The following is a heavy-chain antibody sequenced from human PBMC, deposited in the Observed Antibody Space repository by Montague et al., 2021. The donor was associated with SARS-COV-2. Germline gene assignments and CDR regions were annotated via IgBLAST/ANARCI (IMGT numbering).Heavy chain of an antibody. CDR2: ITHSGST. CDR3: ARGRYSSSWYGTKYYFDY. J-gene: IGHJ4*02. Sequence: SETLSLTCAVYGGSFSGYYWSWIRQPPGKGLEWIGEITHSGSTNYNPSLKSRVTISLDTSTNQFSLKLSSVTAADTAVYYCARGRYSSSWYGTKYYFDYWGQGTLVTVPS. V-gene: IGHV4-34*01. D-gene: IGHD6-13*01. CDR1: GGSFSGYY.